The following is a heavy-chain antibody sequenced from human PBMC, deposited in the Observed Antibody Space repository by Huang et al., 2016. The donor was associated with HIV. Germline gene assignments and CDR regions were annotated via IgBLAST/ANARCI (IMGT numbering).Heavy chain of an antibody. CDR1: GFIFSNYG. J-gene: IGHJ1*01. V-gene: IGHV3-30*03. CDR3: ALKGDSSGWEYFRH. CDR2: ISYDGSNK. Sequence: QVQLVESGGGVVQPGRSLRLSCAAFGFIFSNYGMHWVRQAQGKGLEWVALISYDGSNKYYTDSVKGRFSISRDNSKNTLYLQMNSLRAEDTAVYYCALKGDSSGWEYFRHWGQGTLVTVSS. D-gene: IGHD6-19*01.